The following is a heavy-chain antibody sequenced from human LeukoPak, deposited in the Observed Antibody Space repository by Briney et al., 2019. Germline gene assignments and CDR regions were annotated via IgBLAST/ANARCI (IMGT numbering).Heavy chain of an antibody. CDR3: AKGGLSELYCSGGSCYSTLDY. Sequence: GSLRLSCAASGFPFSSYGMSWVRQAPGKGLEWVSAISGSGGSTYYADSVKGRFTISRDNSKNTLYLQMNSLRAEDTAVYYCAKGGLSELYCSGGSCYSTLDYWGQGTLVTVSS. J-gene: IGHJ4*02. CDR2: ISGSGGST. D-gene: IGHD2-15*01. V-gene: IGHV3-23*01. CDR1: GFPFSSYG.